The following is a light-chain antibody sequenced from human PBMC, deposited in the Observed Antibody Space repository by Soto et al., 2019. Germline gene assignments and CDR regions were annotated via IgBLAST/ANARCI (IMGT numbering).Light chain of an antibody. J-gene: IGKJ3*01. CDR1: QSVRSD. Sequence: EIVLTQSPPTLSLSPGERVTLFCMASQSVRSDLAWYQQKPGQAPRLLIYAAYNRATGIPARFSGSGSGTDFTLTISGLEPEDFGFYYGQHHSNWAFTCDPGTKVDVK. CDR2: AAY. CDR3: QHHSNWAFT. V-gene: IGKV3-11*01.